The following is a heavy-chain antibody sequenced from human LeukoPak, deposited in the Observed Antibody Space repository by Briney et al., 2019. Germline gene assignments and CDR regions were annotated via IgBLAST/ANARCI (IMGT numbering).Heavy chain of an antibody. Sequence: GGSLRLSCAASGFTFSSYAMSWVRQAPGKGLEWVSYISSSSSTIYYADSVKGRFTISRDNAKNSLYLQMNSLRAEDTAVYYCARGRGFDYWGQGTLVTVSS. D-gene: IGHD3-10*01. J-gene: IGHJ4*02. CDR2: ISSSSSTI. V-gene: IGHV3-48*04. CDR1: GFTFSSYA. CDR3: ARGRGFDY.